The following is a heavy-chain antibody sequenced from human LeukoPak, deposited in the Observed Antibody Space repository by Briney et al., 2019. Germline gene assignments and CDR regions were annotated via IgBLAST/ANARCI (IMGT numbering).Heavy chain of an antibody. D-gene: IGHD3-3*01. V-gene: IGHV3-30*02. J-gene: IGHJ4*02. CDR3: AKDRESYYDFWSGYPEGPIDY. CDR1: GFTFSSYG. CDR2: IRYDGSNK. Sequence: PGGSLRLSCAASGFTFSSYGMHWVRQAPGKGLEWVAFIRYDGSNKYYADSVKGRFTISRDNSKNTLYLQMNSLRAEDTAVYYCAKDRESYYDFWSGYPEGPIDYWGQGTLVTVSS.